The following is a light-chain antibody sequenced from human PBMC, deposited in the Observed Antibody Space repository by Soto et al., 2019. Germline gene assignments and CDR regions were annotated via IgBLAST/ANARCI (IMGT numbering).Light chain of an antibody. CDR3: QQRSNWPSLT. CDR2: GAS. J-gene: IGKJ4*01. V-gene: IGKV3-15*01. Sequence: EMVMTQSPATLSVSPWERATLSCRASQSVSSKLGWYQEKPGQAPRLLIYGASARATGIPARFSGSGSGTEFTLTISSLQSEDFAVYYCQQRSNWPSLTFGGGTKVDNK. CDR1: QSVSSK.